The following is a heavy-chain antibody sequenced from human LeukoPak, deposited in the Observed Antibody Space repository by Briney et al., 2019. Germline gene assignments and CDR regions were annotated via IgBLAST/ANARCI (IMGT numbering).Heavy chain of an antibody. CDR1: GFTFDDYA. Sequence: GGSLRLSCAASGFTFDDYAMHWVRQAPGKGLEWVSLISGDGGSTYYADSVKGRFTISRDNSKNTLHLQMNSLRAEDTAIYHCATRGTTATKYFEYWGQGTLVTVSS. J-gene: IGHJ4*02. V-gene: IGHV3-43*02. CDR2: ISGDGGST. D-gene: IGHD1-1*01. CDR3: ATRGTTATKYFEY.